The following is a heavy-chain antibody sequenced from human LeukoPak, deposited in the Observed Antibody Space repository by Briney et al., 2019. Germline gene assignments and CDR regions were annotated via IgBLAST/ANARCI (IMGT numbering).Heavy chain of an antibody. Sequence: KTSQTLSLTCTVSGGSISSGSYYWNWIRQPAGKGLEWIGRIYTSGSTNYNPSLKSRVTISLDTSKNQFSLKLNSVTAADTAVYYCARRGDIWGQGTMVTVSS. V-gene: IGHV4-61*02. CDR2: IYTSGST. CDR1: GGSISSGSYY. CDR3: ARRGDI. J-gene: IGHJ3*02.